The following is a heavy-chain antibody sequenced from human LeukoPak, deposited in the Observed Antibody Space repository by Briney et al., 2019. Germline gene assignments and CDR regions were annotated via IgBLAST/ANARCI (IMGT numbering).Heavy chain of an antibody. CDR2: INHSGST. V-gene: IGHV4-34*01. CDR3: ASDYYDFWSGYYTRFYY. D-gene: IGHD3-3*01. J-gene: IGHJ4*02. Sequence: PSETLSLTCAVYGGSFSGYYWSWIRQPPGKGLEWIGEINHSGSTNYNPSLKSRVTISVDTSKNQFSLKLSSVTAADTAVYYCASDYYDFWSGYYTRFYYWGQGTLVTVSS. CDR1: GGSFSGYY.